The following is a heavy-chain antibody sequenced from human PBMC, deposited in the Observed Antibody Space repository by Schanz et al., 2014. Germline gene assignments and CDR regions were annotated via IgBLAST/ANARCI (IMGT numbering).Heavy chain of an antibody. CDR1: GFTVSNNY. Sequence: EVQLVESGGGLVQPGGSLRLSCAASGFTVSNNYMSWVRQAPGKGLECVSIIYSDGSTYYVDSVKGRFIISGDNSKNTVYLQMNSLRAEDTAVYYCARDPGGTKTHGLWGQGTLVTVSS. CDR3: ARDPGGTKTHGL. D-gene: IGHD2-15*01. J-gene: IGHJ4*02. V-gene: IGHV3-66*01. CDR2: IYSDGST.